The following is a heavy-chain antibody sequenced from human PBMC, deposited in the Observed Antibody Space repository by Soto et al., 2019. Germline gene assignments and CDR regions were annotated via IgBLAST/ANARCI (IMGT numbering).Heavy chain of an antibody. Sequence: GGSLRLSCAASGCTFSIYAMSWVRQTPGKGLEWVSGISTTGGDTYYADSVKGRFTISRDNSKNTLYLQMNSLRAEDTAIYYCAKAGSSGSYYTWDSWGQGTQVTVSS. D-gene: IGHD1-26*01. CDR2: ISTTGGDT. V-gene: IGHV3-23*01. CDR3: AKAGSSGSYYTWDS. J-gene: IGHJ4*02. CDR1: GCTFSIYA.